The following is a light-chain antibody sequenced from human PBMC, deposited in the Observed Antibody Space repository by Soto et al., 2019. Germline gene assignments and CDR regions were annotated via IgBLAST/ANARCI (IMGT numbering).Light chain of an antibody. Sequence: QSVLTHPPSVSAAPGQKVTISCSGSSSNIGTNYVSWYQQLPGTAPKLLIYENNKRPSVIPDRFSGSKSGTSATLGITGLQTGDEADYYCGTCDSSRSAVVFGGGTKLPVL. V-gene: IGLV1-51*02. CDR1: SSNIGTNY. CDR3: GTCDSSRSAVV. J-gene: IGLJ2*01. CDR2: ENN.